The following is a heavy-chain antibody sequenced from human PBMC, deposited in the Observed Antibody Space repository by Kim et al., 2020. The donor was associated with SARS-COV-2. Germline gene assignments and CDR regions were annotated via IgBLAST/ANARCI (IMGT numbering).Heavy chain of an antibody. D-gene: IGHD6-13*01. CDR3: ARGNLRYSSSWYYFDY. CDR2: INHSGST. V-gene: IGHV4-34*01. J-gene: IGHJ4*02. CDR1: GGSFSGYY. Sequence: SETLSLTCAVYGGSFSGYYWSWIRQPPGKGLEWIGEINHSGSTNYNPSLKSRVTISVDTSKNQFSLKLSSVTAADTAVYYCARGNLRYSSSWYYFDYWGQGTLVTVSS.